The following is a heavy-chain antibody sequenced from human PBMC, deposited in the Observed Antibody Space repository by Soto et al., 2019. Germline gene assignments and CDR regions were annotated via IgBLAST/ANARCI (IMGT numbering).Heavy chain of an antibody. CDR1: GYSISSGYY. CDR2: SYHSGST. CDR3: ARRRGTYNDY. V-gene: IGHV4-38-2*01. J-gene: IGHJ4*02. D-gene: IGHD1-1*01. Sequence: QVQLQESGPGLVKPSETLALTCSVSGYSISSGYYWAWIRHPPGKGIEWIGNSYHSGSTDYNPSLRSRANLSVDTAKNHCSLKVTSVTAADTAFCYCARRRGTYNDYWGPGTLVTVSS.